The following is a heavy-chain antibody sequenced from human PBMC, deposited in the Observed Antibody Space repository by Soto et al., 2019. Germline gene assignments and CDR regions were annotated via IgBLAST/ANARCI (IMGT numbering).Heavy chain of an antibody. J-gene: IGHJ4*02. V-gene: IGHV4-39*01. CDR3: ARHSHQGVAVFDY. Sequence: SETLSLTCTVSGGSISSSSYYWGWIRQPPGEGLEWIGSIYYSGSTYYNPSLKSRVTISVDTSKNQFSLKLSSVTAADTAVYYCARHSHQGVAVFDYWGQGTLVTVSS. CDR2: IYYSGST. D-gene: IGHD6-19*01. CDR1: GGSISSSSYY.